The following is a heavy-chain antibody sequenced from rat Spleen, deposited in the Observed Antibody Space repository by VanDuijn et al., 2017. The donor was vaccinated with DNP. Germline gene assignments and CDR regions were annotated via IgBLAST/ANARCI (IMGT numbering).Heavy chain of an antibody. CDR2: IPNTGGST. J-gene: IGHJ3*01. CDR1: GFIFSNYW. Sequence: EVQLVESGGGPVQPGRSLKLSCVASGFIFSNYWMTWIRQAPGKGLEWVASIPNTGGSTYYPDSVKGRFTISRVNAKSTLYLQMNSLRSEDTATYYCTRELPGYNYVWFAYWGQGTLVTVSS. D-gene: IGHD1-4*01. V-gene: IGHV5-31*01. CDR3: TRELPGYNYVWFAY.